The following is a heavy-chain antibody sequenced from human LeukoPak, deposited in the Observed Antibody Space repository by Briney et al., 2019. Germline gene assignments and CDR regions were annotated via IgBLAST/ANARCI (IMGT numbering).Heavy chain of an antibody. J-gene: IGHJ4*02. CDR1: GVSFDGFY. V-gene: IGHV4-34*01. D-gene: IGHD5/OR15-5a*01. CDR2: INHIGNT. Sequence: SETLSLTCGVSGVSFDGFYWGWDPQPPGKGLEWVGEINHIGNTNYNPSLKSRVTMSVDTSKNHFSLKLTSVTAADTAVYFCARGPLSTISSLNSWGPGVLVTVSS. CDR3: ARGPLSTISSLNS.